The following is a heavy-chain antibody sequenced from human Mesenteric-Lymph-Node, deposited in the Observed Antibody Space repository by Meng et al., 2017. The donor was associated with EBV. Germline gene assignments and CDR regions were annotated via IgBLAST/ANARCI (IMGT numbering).Heavy chain of an antibody. CDR2: FYHSGIT. CDR1: GGSNSSSNG. V-gene: IGHV4-4*02. J-gene: IGHJ5*02. Sequence: QGHLRAPGPGLEIPSGTLSPACAGSGGSNSSSNGWSWVRQPPGKGLEWIGEFYHSGITNYNPSLSSRVTMSVDKSKNQFSLNLISLTAADTAVYYCASAQCSGGGCPGGSWGQGTLVTVSS. D-gene: IGHD2-15*01. CDR3: ASAQCSGGGCPGGS.